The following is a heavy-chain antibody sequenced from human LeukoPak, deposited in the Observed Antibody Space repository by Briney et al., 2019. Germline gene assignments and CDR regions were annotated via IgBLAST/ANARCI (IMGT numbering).Heavy chain of an antibody. CDR3: APTLGTTRAFDF. J-gene: IGHJ3*01. CDR1: GFSFSTTGVG. Sequence: SGPTMVKPTQTLTLTCTFSGFSFSTTGVGVGWIRQPPGKALEWLALIYWDDDKRYSPSLESRLTITKDTSKNQVVLTMTNMDPVDTATYYCAPTLGTTRAFDFWGQGTMVTVSS. V-gene: IGHV2-5*02. D-gene: IGHD1-7*01. CDR2: IYWDDDK.